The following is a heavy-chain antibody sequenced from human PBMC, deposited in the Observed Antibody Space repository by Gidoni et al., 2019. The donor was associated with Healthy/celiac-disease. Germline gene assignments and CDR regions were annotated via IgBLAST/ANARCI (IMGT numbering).Heavy chain of an antibody. CDR2: IRSKAYGGTT. CDR3: TRVPGYSSRRVAFDI. V-gene: IGHV3-49*04. CDR1: GFTFGAYA. Sequence: EVQLVESGGGLVQPGRSLRLSCTASGFTFGAYAMSWVRQAPGKGLEWVGFIRSKAYGGTTEYAASVKGRFTISRDDSKSIAYLQMNSLKTEDTAVYYCTRVPGYSSRRVAFDIWGQGTMVTVSS. J-gene: IGHJ3*02. D-gene: IGHD6-19*01.